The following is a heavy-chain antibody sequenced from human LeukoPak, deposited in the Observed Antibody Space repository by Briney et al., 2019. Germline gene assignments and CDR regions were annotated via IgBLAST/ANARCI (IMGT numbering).Heavy chain of an antibody. CDR2: INHSGST. CDR3: ARSPRITIFGVVRSYYYGMDV. Sequence: SETLSLTCAVYGGSFSGYYWSWIRQPPGKGLEWIGEINHSGSTNYNPSLKSRVTIPVDTSKNQFSLKLSSVTAADTAVYYCARSPRITIFGVVRSYYYGMDVWGQGTTVTVSS. J-gene: IGHJ6*02. CDR1: GGSFSGYY. V-gene: IGHV4-34*01. D-gene: IGHD3-3*01.